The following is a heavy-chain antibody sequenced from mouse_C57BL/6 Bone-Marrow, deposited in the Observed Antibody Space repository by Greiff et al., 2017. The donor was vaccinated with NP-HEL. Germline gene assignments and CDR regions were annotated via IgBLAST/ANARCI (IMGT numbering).Heavy chain of an antibody. V-gene: IGHV5-17*01. CDR1: GFTFSDYG. CDR2: ISSGSSTI. Sequence: EVQLVESGGGLVKPGGSLKLSCAASGFTFSDYGMHWVRQAPEKGLEWVAYISSGSSTIYYADTVKGRFTISRDNAKNTLFLQMTSLRSEDTAMYYCARQGIYYYGSSYFDYWGQGTTLTVSS. CDR3: ARQGIYYYGSSYFDY. D-gene: IGHD1-1*01. J-gene: IGHJ2*01.